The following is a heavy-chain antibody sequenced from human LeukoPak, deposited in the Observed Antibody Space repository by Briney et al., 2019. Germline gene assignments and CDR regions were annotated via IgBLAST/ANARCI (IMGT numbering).Heavy chain of an antibody. CDR2: IWYDGSNK. D-gene: IGHD3-22*01. J-gene: IGHJ4*02. CDR1: GFTFSSYG. V-gene: IGHV3-33*01. CDR3: ARVRGRDYYDSSGYRFDY. Sequence: GGSLRLSCAASGFTFSSYGMHWVRQAPGKGLEWVAVIWYDGSNKYYADSVKGRFTISRDNSKNTLYLQMNSLRAEDTAVYYCARVRGRDYYDSSGYRFDYWGQGTLVTVSS.